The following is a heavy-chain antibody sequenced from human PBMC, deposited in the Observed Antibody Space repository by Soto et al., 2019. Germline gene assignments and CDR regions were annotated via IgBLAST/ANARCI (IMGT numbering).Heavy chain of an antibody. CDR1: GDRVSSNSAA. CDR2: TYYRSKWYN. D-gene: IGHD4-17*01. J-gene: IGHJ6*03. V-gene: IGHV6-1*01. Sequence: PSQTLSLTCAISGDRVSSNSAACNWIRQSPSRGLEWLGRTYYRSKWYNDYAVSVKSRITINPDTSKNQFSLQLNSVTPEDTAVYYCARSSYDDYGYYCYLQYVWGKGTTVTVS. CDR3: ARSSYDDYGYYCYLQYV.